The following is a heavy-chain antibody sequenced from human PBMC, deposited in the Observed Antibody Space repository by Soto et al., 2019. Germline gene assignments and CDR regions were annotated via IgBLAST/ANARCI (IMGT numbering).Heavy chain of an antibody. V-gene: IGHV1-18*01. CDR1: GYTFTSYG. D-gene: IGHD3-22*01. CDR2: ISAYNGNT. J-gene: IGHJ2*01. Sequence: QVQLVQSGAEVKKPGASVKVSCKASGYTFTSYGISWVRQAPGQGLEWMGWISAYNGNTNYAQKLQGRVTMTTDTSTSTAYMELRSLRSDDTAVYYCARVHYYDSSGYYYWYFDLWGRGTLVTVSS. CDR3: ARVHYYDSSGYYYWYFDL.